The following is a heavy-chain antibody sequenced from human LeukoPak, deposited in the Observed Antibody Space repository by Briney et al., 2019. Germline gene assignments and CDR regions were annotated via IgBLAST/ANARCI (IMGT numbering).Heavy chain of an antibody. Sequence: ASVKVSCKASGYTFTGYYMHWVRQAPGQGLEWMGWINPSGGSTSYAQKFQGRVTMTRDMSTSTVYMELSSLRSEDTAVYYCARDLTGTTGYFDYWGQGTLVTVSS. CDR1: GYTFTGYY. D-gene: IGHD1-1*01. CDR3: ARDLTGTTGYFDY. V-gene: IGHV1-46*01. J-gene: IGHJ4*02. CDR2: INPSGGST.